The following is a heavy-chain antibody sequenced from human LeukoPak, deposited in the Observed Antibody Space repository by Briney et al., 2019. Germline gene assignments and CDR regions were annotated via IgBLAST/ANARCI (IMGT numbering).Heavy chain of an antibody. CDR1: GYTFTGYY. D-gene: IGHD2-2*03. J-gene: IGHJ4*02. CDR3: ARDVDTVVVPAAIGY. V-gene: IGHV1-2*02. CDR2: INPNSGGT. Sequence: ASVKVSCKASGYTFTGYYMHWVRQAPGQGLEWMGWINPNSGGTNYAQKFQGRVTMTRDTSISTAYMELSRLRSDDTAVYYCARDVDTVVVPAAIGYWGQGTLVTVSS.